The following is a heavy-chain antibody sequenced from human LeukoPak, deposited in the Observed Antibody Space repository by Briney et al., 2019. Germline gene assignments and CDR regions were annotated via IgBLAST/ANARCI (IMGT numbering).Heavy chain of an antibody. J-gene: IGHJ6*02. Sequence: GRSLRLSCAASGFTVSSNYMSWVRQAPGKGLEWVSVIYSGGSTYYADSVKGRFTISRDNSKNTLYLQMNSLRTEDTAVYYCARGSDDFWSGYNYGMDVWGQGTTVTVSS. V-gene: IGHV3-53*01. CDR2: IYSGGST. CDR3: ARGSDDFWSGYNYGMDV. CDR1: GFTVSSNY. D-gene: IGHD3-3*01.